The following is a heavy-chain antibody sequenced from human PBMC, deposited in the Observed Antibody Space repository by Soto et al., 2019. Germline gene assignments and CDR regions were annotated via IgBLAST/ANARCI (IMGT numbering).Heavy chain of an antibody. CDR1: GGFISNNNYY. D-gene: IGHD2-15*01. CDR3: ARLIGGYCTFGNCYRGFWFDP. V-gene: IGHV4-39*01. CDR2: IFHSGST. Sequence: SETLSLTCTVSGGFISNNNYYWGWVRQPPGKGLEWIASIFHSGSTYYNPSLKSRVTTSVDTSKKQFSLKLSSVTAADTAVYYCARLIGGYCTFGNCYRGFWFDPWGQGTLVTVSS. J-gene: IGHJ5*02.